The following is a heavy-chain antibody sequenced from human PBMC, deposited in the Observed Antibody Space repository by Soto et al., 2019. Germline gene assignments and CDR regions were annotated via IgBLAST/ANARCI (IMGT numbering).Heavy chain of an antibody. CDR3: ARAPSYCISTSCYGYYYGMDV. V-gene: IGHV4-61*01. Sequence: SETLSLTCTVSGGSVSSGSYYWSWIRQPPGKGLEWIGYIYYSGSTNYNPSLKSRVTISVDTSKNQFSLKLSSVTAADTAVYYCARAPSYCISTSCYGYYYGMDVWGQGTTVTSP. CDR1: GGSVSSGSYY. J-gene: IGHJ6*02. D-gene: IGHD2-2*01. CDR2: IYYSGST.